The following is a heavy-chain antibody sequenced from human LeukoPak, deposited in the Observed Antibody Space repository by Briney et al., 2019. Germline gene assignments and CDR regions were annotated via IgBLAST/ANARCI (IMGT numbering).Heavy chain of an antibody. Sequence: GGSLSLSCAASGFTFSDAYMDWVRQAPGKGLEWVGRVRNKPNGYATDYAASVKGRFTISRDDSENSMYLQMNSLKTEDTAVYYCTRVGHGEYFHSWGQGTLVTVSS. CDR3: TRVGHGEYFHS. CDR1: GFTFSDAY. D-gene: IGHD4-17*01. J-gene: IGHJ4*02. V-gene: IGHV3-72*01. CDR2: VRNKPNGYAT.